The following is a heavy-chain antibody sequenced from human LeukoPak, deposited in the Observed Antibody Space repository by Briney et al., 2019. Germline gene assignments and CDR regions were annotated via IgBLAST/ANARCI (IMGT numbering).Heavy chain of an antibody. CDR1: GFTFSSYA. CDR2: ISYDGSNK. D-gene: IGHD4-17*01. J-gene: IGHJ4*02. V-gene: IGHV3-30*18. Sequence: GGSLRLSCAASGFTFSSYAMSWVRQAPGKGLEWVAVISYDGSNKYYADSVKGRFTISRDNSKNTLYLQMNSLRAEDTAVYYCAKDNGDFLIDCWGQGTLVTVSS. CDR3: AKDNGDFLIDC.